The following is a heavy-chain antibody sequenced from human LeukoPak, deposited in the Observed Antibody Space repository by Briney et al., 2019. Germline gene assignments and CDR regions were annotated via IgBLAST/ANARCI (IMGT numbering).Heavy chain of an antibody. CDR1: GGSISSYY. V-gene: IGHV4-4*07. J-gene: IGHJ6*03. CDR2: IYTSGST. D-gene: IGHD3-3*01. Sequence: SETLSLTCTVSGGSISSYYWSWIRQPAGKGLEWIGRIYTSGSTNYNPSLKSRVTISVDTSKNQFSLKLSSVTAADTAVYYCARVPLFGVVIHYYYYMDVWGKGTTVTVSS. CDR3: ARVPLFGVVIHYYYYMDV.